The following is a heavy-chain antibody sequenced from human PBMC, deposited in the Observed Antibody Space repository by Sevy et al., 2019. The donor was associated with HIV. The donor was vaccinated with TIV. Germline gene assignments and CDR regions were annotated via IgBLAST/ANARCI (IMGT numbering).Heavy chain of an antibody. Sequence: SETLSLTCAVYGGSFSGYYWSWIRQPPGKGLEWVGEINHSGSTNYNPPLKSRVTISVDTSNTQFSLNLSSVTAADTAVYYCARHCSSSSCSHAFDIWGQGTMVTVSS. V-gene: IGHV4-34*01. CDR3: ARHCSSSSCSHAFDI. J-gene: IGHJ3*02. CDR2: INHSGST. D-gene: IGHD2-2*01. CDR1: GGSFSGYY.